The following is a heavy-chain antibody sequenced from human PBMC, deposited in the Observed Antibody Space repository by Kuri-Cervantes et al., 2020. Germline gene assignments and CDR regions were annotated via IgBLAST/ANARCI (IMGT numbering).Heavy chain of an antibody. V-gene: IGHV3-33*01. CDR2: IWYDGSNK. CDR3: ARGSVLQLWSLFDY. D-gene: IGHD5-18*01. Sequence: GGSLRLSCAASGFTFSSYGMHWVRQAPGKALEWVAVIWYDGSNKYYADSVKGRFTISRDNSKNTLYLQMNSLRAEDTAVYYCARGSVLQLWSLFDYWGQGTLVTVSS. J-gene: IGHJ4*02. CDR1: GFTFSSYG.